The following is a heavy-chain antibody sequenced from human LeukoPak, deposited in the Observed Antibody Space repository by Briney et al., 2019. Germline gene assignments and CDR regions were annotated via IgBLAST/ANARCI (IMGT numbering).Heavy chain of an antibody. D-gene: IGHD3-22*01. CDR2: ISYDGSNK. J-gene: IGHJ4*02. V-gene: IGHV3-30*18. CDR3: AKGAGGYYDSSGYYL. Sequence: GGSLRLSWAASGLTFSSYGMHWVRQAPGKGLEWVEVISYDGSNKYYADSVKGRFTISRDNAKNSLYLQMNSLRAEDTALYYCAKGAGGYYDSSGYYLWGQGTLVTVSS. CDR1: GLTFSSYG.